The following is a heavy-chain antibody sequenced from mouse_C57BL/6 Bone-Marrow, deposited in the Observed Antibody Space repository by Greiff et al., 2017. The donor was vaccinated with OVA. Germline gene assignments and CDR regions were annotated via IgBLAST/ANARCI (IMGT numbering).Heavy chain of an antibody. Sequence: QVQLQQSGPELVRPGVSVKISCQGSGYTFTDYAMHWVKQSHAKSLEWIGVISTYYGDASYNQKFKAKATMTVDKSSSTADMELARLTSEDSAVYDCARTYYYGSSHWYFDVWGTGTTVTVSS. D-gene: IGHD1-1*01. CDR1: GYTFTDYA. J-gene: IGHJ1*03. V-gene: IGHV1-67*01. CDR3: ARTYYYGSSHWYFDV. CDR2: ISTYYGDA.